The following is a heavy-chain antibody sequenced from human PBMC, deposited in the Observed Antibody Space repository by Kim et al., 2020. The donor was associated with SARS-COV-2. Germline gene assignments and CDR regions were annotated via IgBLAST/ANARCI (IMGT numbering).Heavy chain of an antibody. CDR3: ASLTIFGVVSRGGYFDY. Sequence: SETLSLTCTVSGGSISSGGYYWSWIRQHPGKGLEWIGYIYYSGSTYYNPSLKSRVTISVDTSKNQFSLKLSSVTAADTAVYYCASLTIFGVVSRGGYFDYWGQGTLVTVSS. CDR2: IYYSGST. V-gene: IGHV4-31*03. D-gene: IGHD3-3*01. CDR1: GGSISSGGYY. J-gene: IGHJ4*02.